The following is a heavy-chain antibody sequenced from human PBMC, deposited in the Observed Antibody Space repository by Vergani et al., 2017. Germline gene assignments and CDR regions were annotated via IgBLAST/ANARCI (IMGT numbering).Heavy chain of an antibody. J-gene: IGHJ4*02. CDR3: ARGSTGGYSVYDSRAPGY. CDR1: NGSISSGTYY. CDR2: IYINWDT. D-gene: IGHD5/OR15-5a*01. Sequence: QVQLQESGPGLVKPSQTLSLTCTVSNGSISSGTYYWGWIRQPAGKGLEWIGRIYINWDTNYNPSLKSRASISIDTSKNQFTLKLSSVTAADTAVYYCARGSTGGYSVYDSRAPGYWGQGTLVTVSS. V-gene: IGHV4-61*02.